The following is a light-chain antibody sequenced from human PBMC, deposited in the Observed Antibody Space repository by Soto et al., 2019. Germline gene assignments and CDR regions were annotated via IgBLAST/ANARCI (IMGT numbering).Light chain of an antibody. Sequence: QSVLTQPASVSGSPGQSITISCTGTSSDVGGYNYVSWYQHHPGKAPKLMIYDVSNRPSGVSNRFSGSKSGNTASLTISGLQPEDEADYYCSVYTSSSTLLYVFGTGTKLTVL. CDR2: DVS. CDR1: SSDVGGYNY. CDR3: SVYTSSSTLLYV. J-gene: IGLJ1*01. V-gene: IGLV2-14*03.